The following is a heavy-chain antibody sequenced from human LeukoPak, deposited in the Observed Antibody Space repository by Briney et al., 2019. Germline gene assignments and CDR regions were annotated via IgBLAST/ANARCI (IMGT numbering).Heavy chain of an antibody. D-gene: IGHD6-19*01. Sequence: GGSLRLSCAASGFTFSDYYMSWIRQAPGKGLEWVSYISSSSSYTNYADSVKGRFTISRDNAKNPLYLQMNSLRAEDTAVYYCARAGEGWYNDYWGQGTLVTVSS. J-gene: IGHJ4*02. CDR3: ARAGEGWYNDY. CDR1: GFTFSDYY. V-gene: IGHV3-11*05. CDR2: ISSSSSYT.